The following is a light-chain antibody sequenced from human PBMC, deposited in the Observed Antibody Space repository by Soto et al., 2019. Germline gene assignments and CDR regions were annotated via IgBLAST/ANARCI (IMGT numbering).Light chain of an antibody. Sequence: QSVLTQPPSASGTPGQRVTISCSGSSSNIGSNTVSWYQQFPGTAPKLLISIDDERPSGVPDRFSGSRSATSASLAISGLQSEDEADYYCASWDDSQEGWVFGGGTQLTVL. CDR1: SSNIGSNT. J-gene: IGLJ3*02. CDR3: ASWDDSQEGWV. CDR2: IDD. V-gene: IGLV1-44*01.